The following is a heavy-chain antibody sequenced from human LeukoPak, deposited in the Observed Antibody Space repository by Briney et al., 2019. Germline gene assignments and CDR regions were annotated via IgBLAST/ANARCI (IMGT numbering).Heavy chain of an antibody. J-gene: IGHJ4*02. CDR2: INHSGST. Sequence: SETLSLTCAVYGGSFSGYYWSWIRQPPGKGLEWIGEINHSGSTNYNPSLKSRVTISVDTSKNQFSLKLNSVTPDDTAVYYCARNIPAGGYLEHWGQGTLVTVSS. CDR1: GGSFSGYY. V-gene: IGHV4-34*01. CDR3: ARNIPAGGYLEH. D-gene: IGHD6-13*01.